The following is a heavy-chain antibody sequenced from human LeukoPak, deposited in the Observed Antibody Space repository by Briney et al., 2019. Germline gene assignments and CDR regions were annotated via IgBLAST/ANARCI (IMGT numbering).Heavy chain of an antibody. D-gene: IGHD6-19*01. Sequence: SETLSLTCSVSGDSISSPGSYWSWVRQPAGKGLEWIGRIYNTGRTNYNPSLKSRVTISVDTSKKQFSLKLSSVTAADTALYYCARCMRGYSSGWYRVHGMDVWGQGTTVTVSS. J-gene: IGHJ6*02. CDR1: GDSISSPGSY. V-gene: IGHV4-61*02. CDR3: ARCMRGYSSGWYRVHGMDV. CDR2: IYNTGRT.